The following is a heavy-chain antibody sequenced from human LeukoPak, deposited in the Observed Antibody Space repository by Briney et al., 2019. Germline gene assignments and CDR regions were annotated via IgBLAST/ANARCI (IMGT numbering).Heavy chain of an antibody. Sequence: SQTLSLTCTVSGGSISSGDYYWSWIRQPPGKGLEWIGYIYYSGSTYYNPSLKSRVTISVDTSKNQFSLKLSSVTAAGTAVYYCARGERYYGSGSYSSWYFDLWGRGTLVTVSS. CDR1: GGSISSGDYY. V-gene: IGHV4-30-4*01. D-gene: IGHD3-10*01. CDR3: ARGERYYGSGSYSSWYFDL. CDR2: IYYSGST. J-gene: IGHJ2*01.